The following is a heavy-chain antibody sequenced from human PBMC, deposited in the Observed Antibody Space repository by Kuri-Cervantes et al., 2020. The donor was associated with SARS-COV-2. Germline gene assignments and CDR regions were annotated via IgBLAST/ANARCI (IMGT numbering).Heavy chain of an antibody. CDR3: ARARIAAGGKIHPFDY. CDR2: INHSGST. J-gene: IGHJ4*02. V-gene: IGHV4-34*01. Sequence: SQTLSLTCAVYGGSFSGYYWGWIRQPPGKGLEWIGEINHSGSTNYNPSLKSRVTISVDTSKNQFSLQLNSVTPEDTAVYYCARARIAAGGKIHPFDYWGQGTLVTVSS. D-gene: IGHD6-13*01. CDR1: GGSFSGYY.